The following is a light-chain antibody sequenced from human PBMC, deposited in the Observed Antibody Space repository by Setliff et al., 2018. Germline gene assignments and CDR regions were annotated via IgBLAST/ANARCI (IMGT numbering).Light chain of an antibody. CDR1: GSDVGSYNL. Sequence: QSALAQPASVSGSPGQSITISCTGTGSDVGSYNLVSWYRQHPGKAPKLLIYEVTKRPSGVPDRFSGSKSGNTASLTVSGLQADDEADYFCCSYAASYNPYVFGSGTKVTVL. V-gene: IGLV2-23*02. J-gene: IGLJ1*01. CDR2: EVT. CDR3: CSYAASYNPYV.